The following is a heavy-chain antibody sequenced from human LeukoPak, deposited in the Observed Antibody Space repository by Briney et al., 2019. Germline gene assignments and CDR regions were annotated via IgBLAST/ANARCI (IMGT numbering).Heavy chain of an antibody. CDR2: ISSSGTTI. J-gene: IGHJ4*02. D-gene: IGHD6-19*01. Sequence: GGSLRLSCAASGFTFSSYEMNWVRQAPGEGLGWGAYISSSGTTIYYTDSVKVLFTMSRDNAKNSLYLQMTSLRAEDTAVYYCARGRRRGWYYFDYWGQGTLVTVSS. CDR1: GFTFSSYE. CDR3: ARGRRRGWYYFDY. V-gene: IGHV3-48*03.